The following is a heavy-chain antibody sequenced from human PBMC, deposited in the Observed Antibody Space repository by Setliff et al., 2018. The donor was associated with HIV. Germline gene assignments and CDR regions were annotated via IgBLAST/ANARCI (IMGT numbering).Heavy chain of an antibody. Sequence: TLSLTCTVSGGSISSGSYYWSWIRQPAGKGLEWIGHIYTSGSTNYNPSLKSRVTISVETSKNQFSLKLSSVTAADTAVYYCARSLWLGDIQHWGQGTLVTVSS. CDR3: ARSLWLGDIQH. CDR2: IYTSGST. V-gene: IGHV4-61*09. D-gene: IGHD2-21*01. CDR1: GGSISSGSYY. J-gene: IGHJ1*01.